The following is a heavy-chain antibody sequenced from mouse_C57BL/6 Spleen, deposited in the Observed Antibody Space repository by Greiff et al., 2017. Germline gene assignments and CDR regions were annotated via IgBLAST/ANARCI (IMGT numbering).Heavy chain of an antibody. D-gene: IGHD2-5*01. V-gene: IGHV3-6*01. CDR3: ARVRSNYDY. Sequence: EVQLKESGPGLVKPSQSLSLTCSVTGYSITSGYYWNWIRQFPGNKLEWMGYISYDGSNNYNPSLKNRISITRDTSKNQFFLKLNSVTTEDTATYYCARVRSNYDYWGQGTTLTVSS. J-gene: IGHJ2*01. CDR2: ISYDGSN. CDR1: GYSITSGYY.